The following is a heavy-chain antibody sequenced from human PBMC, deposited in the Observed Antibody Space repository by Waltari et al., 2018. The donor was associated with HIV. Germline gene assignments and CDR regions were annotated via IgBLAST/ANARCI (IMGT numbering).Heavy chain of an antibody. CDR1: GYNFATYW. CDR3: ATQKGGGNYNYCDY. Sequence: EVQLVQSGAEVKKPGESLKIYCKASGYNFATYWIGWGRQMPGKGLGWMGIIYPGNSDTSCSPSFQGQVTISADKSISTAYRQWNILKASDTAMYYFATQKGGGNYNYCDYWGQGTLVTVSS. V-gene: IGHV5-51*01. J-gene: IGHJ4*02. CDR2: IYPGNSDT. D-gene: IGHD1-26*01.